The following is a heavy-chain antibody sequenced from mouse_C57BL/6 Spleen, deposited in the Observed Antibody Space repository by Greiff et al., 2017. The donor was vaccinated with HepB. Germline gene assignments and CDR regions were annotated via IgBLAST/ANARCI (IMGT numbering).Heavy chain of an antibody. D-gene: IGHD1-1*01. Sequence: EVQRVESGGGLVKPGGSLKLSCAASGFTFSDYGMHWVRQAPEKGLEWVAYISSGSSTIYYADTVKGRVTISRDNAKNTLFLQMTSLRSEDTAMYYCARRHYGSSYGYFDVWGTGTTVTVSS. V-gene: IGHV5-17*01. CDR1: GFTFSDYG. CDR3: ARRHYGSSYGYFDV. J-gene: IGHJ1*03. CDR2: ISSGSSTI.